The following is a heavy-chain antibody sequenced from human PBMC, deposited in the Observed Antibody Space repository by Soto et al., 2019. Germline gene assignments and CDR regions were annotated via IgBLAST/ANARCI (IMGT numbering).Heavy chain of an antibody. D-gene: IGHD6-6*01. J-gene: IGHJ6*02. V-gene: IGHV3-30*18. CDR1: GFTFSGYW. CDR3: AKDRYSSPFMRYYYYGMDV. Sequence: SLRLSCAGSGFTFSGYWMHWVRQAPGKGLEWVAVISYDGSNKYYADSVKGRFTISRDNSKNTLYLQMNSLRAEDTAVYYCAKDRYSSPFMRYYYYGMDVWGQGTTVTVSS. CDR2: ISYDGSNK.